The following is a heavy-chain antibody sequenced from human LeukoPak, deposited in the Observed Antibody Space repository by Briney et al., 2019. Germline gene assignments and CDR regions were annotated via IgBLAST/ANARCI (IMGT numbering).Heavy chain of an antibody. Sequence: SQTLSLTCAVSGGSISSGGYSWSWIRQPPGKGLEWIGYIYHSGSTYYNPSLKSRVTISVDRSKNQFSLKLSSATAADTAVYYCVRDRGGYSSGWLDQWGQGALVTVSS. V-gene: IGHV4-30-2*01. CDR2: IYHSGST. D-gene: IGHD5-18*01. CDR1: GGSISSGGYS. J-gene: IGHJ5*02. CDR3: VRDRGGYSSGWLDQ.